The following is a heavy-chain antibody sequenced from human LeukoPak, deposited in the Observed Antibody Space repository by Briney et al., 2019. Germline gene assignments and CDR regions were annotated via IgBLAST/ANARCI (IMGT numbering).Heavy chain of an antibody. CDR2: ISGSSSFI. Sequence: GGSLRLSCAASGFTFSTYSMNWVRQAPGKGLEWVSSISGSSSFIYYADSVRGRFTISRDNAKNSLYLQMDSLRAEDTAVYYCARRPIASTDYYYFLDVWGKGTTVTVSS. J-gene: IGHJ6*03. D-gene: IGHD6-13*01. CDR3: ARRPIASTDYYYFLDV. CDR1: GFTFSTYS. V-gene: IGHV3-21*01.